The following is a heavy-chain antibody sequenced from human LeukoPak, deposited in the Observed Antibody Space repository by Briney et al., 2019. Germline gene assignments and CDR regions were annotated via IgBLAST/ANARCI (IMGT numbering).Heavy chain of an antibody. J-gene: IGHJ6*02. Sequence: SETLSLTCAVYGGSFSGYYWSWIRQPPGKGLEWMGEINHSGSTNYNPSLKSRVTISVDTSKNQFSLKLSSVTAADTAVYYCARLTVTTNYYYYGMDVWGQGTTVTVSS. CDR1: GGSFSGYY. CDR2: INHSGST. V-gene: IGHV4-34*01. D-gene: IGHD4-17*01. CDR3: ARLTVTTNYYYYGMDV.